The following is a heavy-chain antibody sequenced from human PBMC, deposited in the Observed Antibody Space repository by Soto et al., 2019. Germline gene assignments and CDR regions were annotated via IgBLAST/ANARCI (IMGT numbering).Heavy chain of an antibody. V-gene: IGHV3-9*01. Sequence: EVQLVESGGGLVEPGRSLRLSCAASGFTFDDYAMHWVRQAPGKGLEWVSGITWNSGYIGYADSVQGRFTISRDNAKNSLYLQMSSLRAEDTALYYCVKDRAAGGLHYFDNWGQGTLVTVSS. CDR2: ITWNSGYI. CDR3: VKDRAAGGLHYFDN. D-gene: IGHD6-13*01. J-gene: IGHJ4*02. CDR1: GFTFDDYA.